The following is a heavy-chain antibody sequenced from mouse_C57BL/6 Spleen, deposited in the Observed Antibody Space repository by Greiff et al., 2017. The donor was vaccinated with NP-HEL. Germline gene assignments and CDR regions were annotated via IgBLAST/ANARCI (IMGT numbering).Heavy chain of an antibody. CDR2: IRSKSSNYAT. CDR3: VRGDYYGRHYAMDY. V-gene: IGHV10-3*01. D-gene: IGHD1-1*01. Sequence: EVQLVESGGGLVQPKGSLKLSCAASGFTFNTYAMHWVRQAPGKGVEWVARIRSKSSNYATYYADSVKDRFTISRDDSQSMLYLQMNNLKTEDTAMYYCVRGDYYGRHYAMDYWGQGTSVTVSS. J-gene: IGHJ4*01. CDR1: GFTFNTYA.